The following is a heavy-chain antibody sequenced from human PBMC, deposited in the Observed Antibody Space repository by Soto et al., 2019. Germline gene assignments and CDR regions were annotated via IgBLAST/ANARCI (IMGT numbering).Heavy chain of an antibody. D-gene: IGHD5-18*01. CDR2: IGRGGDT. CDR3: ATSTSGYNFGYDH. V-gene: IGHV3-13*01. CDR1: ESIFRSYD. Sequence: VGSLRLSCAASESIFRSYDMHWVRQAPGKGLEWVSAIGRGGDTYYAGSVKGRFIISRENAKNSLYLQMNSLRAEDTAAYYCATSTSGYNFGYDHWGQGTLVTVSS. J-gene: IGHJ5*02.